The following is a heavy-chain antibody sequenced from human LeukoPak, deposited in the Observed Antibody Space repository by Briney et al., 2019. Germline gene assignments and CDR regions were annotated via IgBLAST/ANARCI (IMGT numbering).Heavy chain of an antibody. Sequence: QAGGSLRLSCAASGFTVSSNYMSWVRQAPGKGLEWVSVIYSGGSTYYADSVKGRFTISRDNSKNTLYLQMNSLRAEDTAVYYCARGSDSSGWYDYFDYWGQGTLVTVSS. J-gene: IGHJ4*02. V-gene: IGHV3-66*01. CDR1: GFTVSSNY. CDR3: ARGSDSSGWYDYFDY. CDR2: IYSGGST. D-gene: IGHD6-19*01.